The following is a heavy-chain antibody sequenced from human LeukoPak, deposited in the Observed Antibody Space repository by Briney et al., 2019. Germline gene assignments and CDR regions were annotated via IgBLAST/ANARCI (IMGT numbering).Heavy chain of an antibody. J-gene: IGHJ5*02. CDR1: GFSVSTNW. Sequence: GGSLRLSCAASGFSVSTNWMHWVRHPPGKGLVWVSRIYVDGRTTNYADSVKGRFTISRDNAKNTVYLEMNSLSVEDTATYYCIRDFRSADLWGQGTLVTVTS. V-gene: IGHV3-74*01. CDR3: IRDFRSADL. CDR2: IYVDGRTT.